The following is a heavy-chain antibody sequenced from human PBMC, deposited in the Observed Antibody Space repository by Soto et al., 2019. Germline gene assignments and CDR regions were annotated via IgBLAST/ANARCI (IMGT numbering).Heavy chain of an antibody. J-gene: IGHJ6*02. Sequence: PSETLRLSCAVSGFTFSNAWMSWVRQAPGKGLEWVGRIKSKTDGGTTDYAAPVKGRFTISRDESKNTLYLQMNSLKTEDTAVCYCTTDLYYDFWSGYSYPYYYYGMDVWGRGTTVTVSS. V-gene: IGHV3-15*01. CDR3: TTDLYYDFWSGYSYPYYYYGMDV. CDR1: GFTFSNAW. CDR2: IKSKTDGGTT. D-gene: IGHD3-3*01.